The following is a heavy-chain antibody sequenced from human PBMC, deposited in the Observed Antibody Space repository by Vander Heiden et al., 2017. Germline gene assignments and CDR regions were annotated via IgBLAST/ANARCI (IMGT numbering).Heavy chain of an antibody. CDR1: GFTFSHYY. Sequence: ELQLVESGGGLVQPGGSRRLSCAGSGFTFSHYYIHWMRQAPGKGLVWVSNINSDGSITNYADSVKGRFTISRDNAKSTVYLQMNNLRAEDTAVYCCARGNYGMDVWGQGTTVTVS. J-gene: IGHJ6*02. CDR3: ARGNYGMDV. CDR2: INSDGSIT. V-gene: IGHV3-74*01.